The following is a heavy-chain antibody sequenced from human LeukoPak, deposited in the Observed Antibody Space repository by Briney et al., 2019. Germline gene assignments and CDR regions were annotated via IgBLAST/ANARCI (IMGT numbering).Heavy chain of an antibody. D-gene: IGHD5-18*01. Sequence: GGSLRLSCAASGFTFSSYEMNWVRQVPGKGLEWVSYISSSGATKYYADSVKGRLTISRDNAKNSLYLQMNSLRAEDTAVYYCARAPRGCSSDFDYWGQGTLVTVSS. J-gene: IGHJ4*02. V-gene: IGHV3-48*03. CDR2: ISSSGATK. CDR3: ARAPRGCSSDFDY. CDR1: GFTFSSYE.